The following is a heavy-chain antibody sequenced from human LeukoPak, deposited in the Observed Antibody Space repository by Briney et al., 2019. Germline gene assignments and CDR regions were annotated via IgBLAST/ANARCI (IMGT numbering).Heavy chain of an antibody. CDR2: IIPILDIT. CDR1: GGTFDSYA. D-gene: IGHD3-16*01. J-gene: IGHJ6*02. CDR3: ARDQGLIDPPPYGLDV. V-gene: IGHV1-69*04. Sequence: SVKVSCTASGGTFDSYALTWVRQAPGQALERMGRIIPILDITIYAQKFQGRVTITADKSTSTAYIELSSLSSEDTAVYYCARDQGLIDPPPYGLDVWGQGTTVTVSS.